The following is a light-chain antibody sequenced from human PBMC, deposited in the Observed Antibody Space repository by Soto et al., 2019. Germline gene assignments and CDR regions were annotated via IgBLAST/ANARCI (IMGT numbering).Light chain of an antibody. CDR1: SSDIGRYNY. J-gene: IGLJ2*01. CDR3: GSYTSGDTMI. V-gene: IGLV2-14*03. Sequence: QSALTQPASVSGSPGQSITISCTGTSSDIGRYNYVSWYQHSPGKAPKLIIYDVSDRPSGVSNRFSGSKSGTTASLTISGLQAEDEADYYCGSYTSGDTMIFGGGTKLTVL. CDR2: DVS.